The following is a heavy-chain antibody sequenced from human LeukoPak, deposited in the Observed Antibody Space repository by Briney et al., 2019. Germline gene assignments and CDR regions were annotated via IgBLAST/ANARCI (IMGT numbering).Heavy chain of an antibody. Sequence: PWGSLRLSCAASGFTFSSFEMHWVRQAPGKGLEWVSCISSNGRTTYYADSMKGRFTISRDNAKNSLFLQMSSLRADDTGVYYCARDEQWLPGDYWGQGTLVTDSP. CDR2: ISSNGRTT. J-gene: IGHJ4*02. D-gene: IGHD6-19*01. V-gene: IGHV3-48*03. CDR1: GFTFSSFE. CDR3: ARDEQWLPGDY.